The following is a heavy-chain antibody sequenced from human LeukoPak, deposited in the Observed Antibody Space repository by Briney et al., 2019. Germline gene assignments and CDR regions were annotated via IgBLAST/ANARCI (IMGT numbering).Heavy chain of an antibody. CDR3: ARGQWLLPYYFDY. CDR2: IRYDGSNK. J-gene: IGHJ4*02. D-gene: IGHD6-19*01. Sequence: GGSLRLSCAASGFTFSSYGMHWVRQAPGKGLEWVAFIRYDGSNKYYADSVKGRFTISRDNSKNTLYLQMNSLRAEDTAVYYCARGQWLLPYYFDYWGQGTLVTVSS. CDR1: GFTFSSYG. V-gene: IGHV3-30*02.